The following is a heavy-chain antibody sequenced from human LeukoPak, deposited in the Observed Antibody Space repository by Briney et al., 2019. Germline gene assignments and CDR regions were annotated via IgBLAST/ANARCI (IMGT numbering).Heavy chain of an antibody. CDR2: LDDSGNT. V-gene: IGHV4-39*02. CDR3: ARRLRIGAAEWFDP. D-gene: IGHD2-15*01. J-gene: IGHJ5*02. CDR1: SGSVMSNYYS. Sequence: SETLSLTCSVSSGSVMSNYYSWAWIRQAPGKGLEWVGGLDDSGNTYYNPSLKSRLTMSVDTSRNPFSLNLKSVAAADTSVYYCARRLRIGAAEWFDPWGQGIMVTVSS.